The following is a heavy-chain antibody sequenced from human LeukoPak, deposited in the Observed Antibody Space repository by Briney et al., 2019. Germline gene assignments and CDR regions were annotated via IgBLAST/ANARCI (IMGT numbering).Heavy chain of an antibody. CDR3: ARAPIVVVTAGAFDI. V-gene: IGHV4-31*03. Sequence: PSQTLSLTCTVSGDSISSGGYYWSWIRQHPGKGLEWIGYIYYSGSTYYNPSLKSRVTISVDTSKNQFSLKLSSVTAADTAVYYCARAPIVVVTAGAFDIWGQGTMVTVSS. CDR2: IYYSGST. J-gene: IGHJ3*02. CDR1: GDSISSGGYY. D-gene: IGHD2-21*02.